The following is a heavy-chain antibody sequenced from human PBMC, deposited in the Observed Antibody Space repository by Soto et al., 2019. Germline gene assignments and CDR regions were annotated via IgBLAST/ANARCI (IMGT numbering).Heavy chain of an antibody. CDR1: GFTFSSYV. J-gene: IGHJ4*02. V-gene: IGHV3-23*01. CDR3: ASRSRDSSSWYVYY. D-gene: IGHD6-13*01. Sequence: WGSLRLSCAASGFTFSSYVMSWVRQVPGKGLEWVSAISSGAGTYYVDSVKGRFTISRDNAKNSLYLQMNSLRAEDTAVYYCASRSRDSSSWYVYYWGQGTLVTVSS. CDR2: ISSGAGT.